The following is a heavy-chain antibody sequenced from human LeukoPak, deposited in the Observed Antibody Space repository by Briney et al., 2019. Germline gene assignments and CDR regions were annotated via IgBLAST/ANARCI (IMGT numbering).Heavy chain of an antibody. CDR3: ARAPLSYCSSTSCYRYFDL. V-gene: IGHV4-61*01. CDR2: IYYSGRT. D-gene: IGHD2-2*02. Sequence: SETLSLTCTVSGGSVNNDNYYWGWIRQPPGKGLEWIGYIYYSGRTNYYPSLKSRIAMSVDTSKNQFSLKLNSVTAADTAVYYCARAPLSYCSSTSCYRYFDLWGRGTLVTVSS. J-gene: IGHJ2*01. CDR1: GGSVNNDNYY.